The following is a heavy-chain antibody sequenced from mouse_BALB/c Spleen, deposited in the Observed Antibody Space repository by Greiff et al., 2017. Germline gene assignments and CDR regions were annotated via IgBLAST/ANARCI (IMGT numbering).Heavy chain of an antibody. D-gene: IGHD2-2*01. CDR3: ARGGYDGCFAY. CDR1: GYSFTSYY. CDR2: IDPFNGGT. Sequence: EVQLQQSGPELMKPGASVKISCKASGYSFTSYYMHWVKQSHGKSLEWIGYIDPFNGGTSYNQKFKGKATLTVDKSSSTAYMHLSSLTSEDSAVYYCARGGYDGCFAYWGQGTLVTVSA. V-gene: IGHV1-28*01. J-gene: IGHJ3*01.